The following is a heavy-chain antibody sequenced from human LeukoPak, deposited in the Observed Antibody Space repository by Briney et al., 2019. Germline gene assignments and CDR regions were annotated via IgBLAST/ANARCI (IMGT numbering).Heavy chain of an antibody. Sequence: PGRSLRLSCAASGFTFSSYGMHWVRQAPGKGLEWVAVIWCDGSNKYYADSVKGRFTTSRDNSKNTLYLQMNSLRAEDTAVYYCAKGKEGGIPAAGTVNAFDIWGQGTMVTVSS. CDR2: IWCDGSNK. J-gene: IGHJ3*02. CDR3: AKGKEGGIPAAGTVNAFDI. CDR1: GFTFSSYG. D-gene: IGHD6-13*01. V-gene: IGHV3-33*06.